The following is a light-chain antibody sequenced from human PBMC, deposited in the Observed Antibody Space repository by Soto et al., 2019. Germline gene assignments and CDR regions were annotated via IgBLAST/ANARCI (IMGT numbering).Light chain of an antibody. CDR1: GRDIGAYDY. Sequence: QAVVTQPASVSGSPGQSITISCTGSGRDIGAYDYVSWYQQHPGKAPKLIIYGVINRPSGVSHRFSASKSAFTASLTISGLQAEDEADYYCSSFTTSYFYVFGPGTKLTVL. CDR2: GVI. J-gene: IGLJ1*01. V-gene: IGLV2-14*01. CDR3: SSFTTSYFYV.